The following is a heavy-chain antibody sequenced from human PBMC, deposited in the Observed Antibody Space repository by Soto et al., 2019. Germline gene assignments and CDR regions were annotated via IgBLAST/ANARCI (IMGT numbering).Heavy chain of an antibody. CDR1: GGSFSGYY. V-gene: IGHV4-34*01. CDR2: INHSGST. CDR3: ARGSTWTTGIWFDP. D-gene: IGHD4-17*01. Sequence: SETLSLTCAVYGGSFSGYYWSWIRQPPGKGLEWIGEINHSGSTNYNPSLKSRVTISVDTSKNQFSLKLSSVTAADTAVYYCARGSTWTTGIWFDPWGQGTLVTVSS. J-gene: IGHJ5*02.